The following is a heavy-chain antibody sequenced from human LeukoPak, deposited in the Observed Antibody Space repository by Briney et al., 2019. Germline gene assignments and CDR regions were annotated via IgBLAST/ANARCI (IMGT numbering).Heavy chain of an antibody. J-gene: IGHJ4*02. V-gene: IGHV4-34*01. CDR3: AGGSLYSSSWFSPFDY. Sequence: SETLSLTCAVYGGSFSGYYWSWIRQPPGKGLEWIGEINHSGSTNYNPSLKSRVTISVDTSKNQFSLKLSSVTAADTAVYYCAGGSLYSSSWFSPFDYWGQGTLVTVSS. CDR2: INHSGST. D-gene: IGHD6-13*01. CDR1: GGSFSGYY.